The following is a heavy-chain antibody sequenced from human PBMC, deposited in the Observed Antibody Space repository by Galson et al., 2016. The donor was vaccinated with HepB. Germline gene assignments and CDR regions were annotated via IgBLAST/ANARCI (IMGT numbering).Heavy chain of an antibody. CDR3: ARSTVAGTIQD. Sequence: SLRLSCAASGFTFSTFSMNWVRQAPGKGLEWIAYISRTSDKIYYADSLKGRVTISRDNAKNSLSLQVNSLRDEDTAIYYCARSTVAGTIQDWGRGPLITVSS. CDR1: GFTFSTFS. CDR2: ISRTSDKI. V-gene: IGHV3-48*02. J-gene: IGHJ4*02. D-gene: IGHD6-19*01.